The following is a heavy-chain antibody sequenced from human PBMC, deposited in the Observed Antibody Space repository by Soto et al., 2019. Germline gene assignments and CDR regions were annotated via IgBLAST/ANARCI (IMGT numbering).Heavy chain of an antibody. CDR2: VYHSGST. V-gene: IGHV4-31*03. CDR3: ARDTGLAPTVWGY. D-gene: IGHD7-27*01. J-gene: IGHJ4*03. Sequence: QVQLQESGPGLVKPSQTLSLTCSVSGDSIRGGGHYWNWIRQFPGKGLEWIGYVYHSGSTHYNPSLRGRLTISIDTSKNQFSLRLISVTAADTALYYGARDTGLAPTVWGYLGHGTQVTVSS. CDR1: GDSIRGGGHY.